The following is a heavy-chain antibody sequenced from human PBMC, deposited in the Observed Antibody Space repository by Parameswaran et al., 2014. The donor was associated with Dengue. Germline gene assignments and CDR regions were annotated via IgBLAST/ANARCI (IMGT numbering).Heavy chain of an antibody. CDR2: ISAYNGNT. D-gene: IGHD3-16*02. V-gene: IGHV1-18*01. Sequence: SWVRQAPGQGLEWMGWISAYNGNTNYAQKLQGRVTMTTDTSTSTAYMELRSLRSDDTAVYYCARPQGDMITFGGVIVFDAFDIWGQGTMVTVSS. J-gene: IGHJ3*02. CDR3: ARPQGDMITFGGVIVFDAFDI.